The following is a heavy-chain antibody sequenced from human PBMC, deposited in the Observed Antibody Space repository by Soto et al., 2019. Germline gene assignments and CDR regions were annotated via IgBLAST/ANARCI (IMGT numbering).Heavy chain of an antibody. Sequence: SETLSLTCTVSGGSISSYYWSWIRQPPGKGLEWIGYIYYSGSTNYNPSLKSRVTISVDTSKNQFSLKLSSVTAADTAVYYCASYGSGSYYSRFFDYWGQGTLVTVSS. J-gene: IGHJ4*02. V-gene: IGHV4-59*08. D-gene: IGHD3-10*01. CDR2: IYYSGST. CDR3: ASYGSGSYYSRFFDY. CDR1: GGSISSYY.